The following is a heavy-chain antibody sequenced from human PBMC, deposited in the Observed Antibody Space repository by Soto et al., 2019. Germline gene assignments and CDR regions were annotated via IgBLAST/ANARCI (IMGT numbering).Heavy chain of an antibody. V-gene: IGHV3-30*18. D-gene: IGHD3-10*01. CDR2: ISYDGSNK. CDR3: AKDIGRAQFGGYDY. Sequence: SLRLSCAASGFTFSSYGMHWVRQAPGKGLEWVAVISYDGSNKYYADSVKGRFTISRDNSKNTLYLQMNSLRAEDTAVYYCAKDIGRAQFGGYDYWGQGTLVTVSS. CDR1: GFTFSSYG. J-gene: IGHJ4*02.